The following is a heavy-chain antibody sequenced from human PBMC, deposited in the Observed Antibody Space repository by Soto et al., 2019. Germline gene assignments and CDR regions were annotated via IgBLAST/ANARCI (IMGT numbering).Heavy chain of an antibody. V-gene: IGHV4-61*01. Sequence: QVQLQESGPGLVKPSETLSLTCTVSGGSVSSGSYYWSWIRQPPEKGLEWIGYIYYSGSTNYNPTLKSRVTISVDTSKNQFSLKLSSVTAADTAVYYCARSIAVAGTDYYGMDVWGQGTTVTVSS. CDR2: IYYSGST. D-gene: IGHD6-19*01. J-gene: IGHJ6*02. CDR3: ARSIAVAGTDYYGMDV. CDR1: GGSVSSGSYY.